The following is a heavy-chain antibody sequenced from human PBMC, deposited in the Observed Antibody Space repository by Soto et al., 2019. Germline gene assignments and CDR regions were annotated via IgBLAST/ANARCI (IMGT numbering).Heavy chain of an antibody. CDR3: ARVPFGYYDSGVYYQFNWFDP. CDR1: DDSLSTYY. J-gene: IGHJ5*02. Sequence: SETLSLTCNVSDDSLSTYYWSWIRQPAGKGLEWIGRIYARGSTNYNPSLKGRVSMSVDTAKKKFSLKMISVTAADTAMYDCARVPFGYYDSGVYYQFNWFDPWGQGTRVT. CDR2: IYARGST. V-gene: IGHV4-4*07. D-gene: IGHD3-22*01.